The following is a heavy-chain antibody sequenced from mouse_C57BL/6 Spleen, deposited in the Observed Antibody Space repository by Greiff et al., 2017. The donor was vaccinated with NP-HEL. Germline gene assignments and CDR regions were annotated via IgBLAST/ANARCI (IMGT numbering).Heavy chain of an antibody. CDR3: AREGLGY. CDR1: GFTFSDYY. CDR2: INYDGSST. J-gene: IGHJ2*01. V-gene: IGHV5-16*01. Sequence: EVKLVESEGGLVQPGSSMKLSCTASGFTFSDYYMAWVRQVPEKGLEWVANINYDGSSTYYLDSLKSRFIISRDNAKNILYLQMSSLKSEDTATYYCAREGLGYWGQGTTLTVSS.